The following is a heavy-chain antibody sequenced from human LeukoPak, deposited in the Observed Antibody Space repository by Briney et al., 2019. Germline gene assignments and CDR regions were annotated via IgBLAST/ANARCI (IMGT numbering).Heavy chain of an antibody. D-gene: IGHD6-19*01. J-gene: IGHJ4*02. CDR2: ISYDGSNK. Sequence: GGSLRLSCAASGFTFSSYAMHWVRQAPGKGLEWVAVISYDGSNKYYADSVKGRFTISRDNSKNTLYLQMNSLRAEDTAVYYCARDPSSGLSPLNYFDYWGQGTLVTVSS. CDR3: ARDPSSGLSPLNYFDY. V-gene: IGHV3-30*04. CDR1: GFTFSSYA.